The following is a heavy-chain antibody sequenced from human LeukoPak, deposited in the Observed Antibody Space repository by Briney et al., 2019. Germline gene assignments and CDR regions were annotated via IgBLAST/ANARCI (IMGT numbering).Heavy chain of an antibody. D-gene: IGHD3-10*01. CDR1: GFTFSVSD. CDR3: AKDRMGYGSGTTGLFYFDY. J-gene: IGHJ4*02. CDR2: ISGKAHNYAT. Sequence: GGSLTLSCAASGFTFSVSDMHWVRQASGKGLEWVGRISGKAHNYATAYAESVKGRFSVSRDDSKNTAYLQMNSLRAEDTAVYYCAKDRMGYGSGTTGLFYFDYWGQGTLVTVSS. V-gene: IGHV3-73*01.